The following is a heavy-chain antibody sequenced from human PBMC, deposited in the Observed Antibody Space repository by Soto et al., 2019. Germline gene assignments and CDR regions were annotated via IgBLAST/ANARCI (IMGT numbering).Heavy chain of an antibody. CDR3: ARGRYGDY. J-gene: IGHJ4*02. V-gene: IGHV1-18*01. CDR2: ISAHNGNT. Sequence: QVHLVQSGAEGKKPGASVKVSCKGSGYAFTTYGITWVRQAPGQGLEGMGWISAHNGNTNYAQKLQGRVTVTRDTSTGTAYMELRSLRSDDTAVYYCARGRYGDYWGQGALVTVSS. CDR1: GYAFTTYG. D-gene: IGHD1-1*01.